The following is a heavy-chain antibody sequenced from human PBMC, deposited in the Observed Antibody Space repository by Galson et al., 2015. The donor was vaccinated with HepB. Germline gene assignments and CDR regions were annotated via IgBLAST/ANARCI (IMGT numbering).Heavy chain of an antibody. V-gene: IGHV3-74*01. J-gene: IGHJ4*02. D-gene: IGHD3-10*01. CDR2: INTEGGSI. CDR3: GRGYYGSGSPPGFEY. CDR1: GFTFSNYW. Sequence: SLRLSCAASGFTFSNYWMHWVRQAPGKGLVWVSRINTEGGSINYADSVKGRFTVSRDNAENTLHLQMSSLRTEDTAVYYCGRGYYGSGSPPGFEYWGQGTLVTVSS.